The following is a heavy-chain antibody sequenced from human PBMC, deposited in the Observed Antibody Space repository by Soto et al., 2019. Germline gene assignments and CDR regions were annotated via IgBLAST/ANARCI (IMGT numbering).Heavy chain of an antibody. V-gene: IGHV4-34*01. CDR1: GGSFSGYY. D-gene: IGHD3-3*01. Sequence: SETLSLTCAVDGGSFSGYYWSWIRQSPGKGLEWIGEINYKRHTNYSPSLKSRVTISIETYKNQSSLKLTSVTAADTAVYYCARGYSDFWTTGEVFHLAYWGPGTGVTVSS. J-gene: IGHJ4*02. CDR3: ARGYSDFWTTGEVFHLAY. CDR2: INYKRHT.